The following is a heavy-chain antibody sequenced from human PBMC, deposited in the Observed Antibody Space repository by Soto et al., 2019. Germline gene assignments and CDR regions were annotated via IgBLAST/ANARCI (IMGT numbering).Heavy chain of an antibody. CDR2: IIPTIGTT. CDR1: GDTFTIFA. CDR3: AGDLGSGYGPGDY. D-gene: IGHD5-12*01. J-gene: IGHJ4*02. V-gene: IGHV1-69*12. Sequence: QVQLVQSGAEVKKPGSSVKVSCKASGDTFTIFAISWVRQAPGQGLEWMGGIIPTIGTTNYAQRFQGRITITGDESTGTAYMALSSLKSEDTAVYYCAGDLGSGYGPGDYWGQGTLVTVSS.